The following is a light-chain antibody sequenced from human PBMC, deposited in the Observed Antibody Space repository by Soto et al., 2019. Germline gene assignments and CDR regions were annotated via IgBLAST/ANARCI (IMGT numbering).Light chain of an antibody. CDR3: QQYYSYLSLT. Sequence: AIRMTQSPSSFSASTGDRVTITCRASQGISSYLAWYQQKPGKAPKLLIYAASTLQSGVPSRFSGSGSGTDFTLTISCLQSEDFATYDCQQYYSYLSLTFGGGTKVEIK. V-gene: IGKV1-8*01. CDR1: QGISSY. CDR2: AAS. J-gene: IGKJ4*01.